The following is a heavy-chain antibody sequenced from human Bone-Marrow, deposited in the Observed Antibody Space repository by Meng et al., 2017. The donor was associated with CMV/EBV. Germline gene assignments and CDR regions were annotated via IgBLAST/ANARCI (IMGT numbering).Heavy chain of an antibody. D-gene: IGHD1-26*01. J-gene: IGHJ3*02. CDR1: GGTFSSYA. CDR3: ARDRYAGTYWGGHDAFDM. Sequence: ASVKVSCKASGGTFSSYAISWVRQAPGQGLECMGWINPNTDGTNYAQGFQGRVSITRDTSISTAHMELSRLMADDTAVYYCARDRYAGTYWGGHDAFDMWGQGTQVTVSS. V-gene: IGHV1-2*02. CDR2: INPNTDGT.